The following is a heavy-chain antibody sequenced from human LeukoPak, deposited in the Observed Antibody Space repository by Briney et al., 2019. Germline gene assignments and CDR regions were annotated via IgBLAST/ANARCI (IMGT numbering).Heavy chain of an antibody. V-gene: IGHV3-48*04. CDR2: ISSSGSTI. D-gene: IGHD1-26*01. CDR3: ARDGVRGSSSLDY. J-gene: IGHJ4*02. CDR1: GFTFSSYG. Sequence: GGSLRLSCAASGFTFSSYGMSWVRQAPGKGLEWVSYISSSGSTIYYADSVKGRFTISRDNAKNSLYLQMNSLRAEDTAVYYCARDGVRGSSSLDYWGQGTLVTVSS.